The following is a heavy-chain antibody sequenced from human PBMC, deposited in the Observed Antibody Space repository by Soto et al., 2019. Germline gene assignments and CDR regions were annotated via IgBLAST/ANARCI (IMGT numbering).Heavy chain of an antibody. V-gene: IGHV3-48*02. CDR2: IRDGVGSI. CDR3: ARDHRYALDI. Sequence: EVQLVESGGGLVQSGGSLRLSCAASGFSFSDYSMNWVRQAPGKGLEWLAYIRDGVGSIKYADSVEGRFTISRDNAKNSLSLQMNSLRDEDTAVYYCARDHRYALDIWGQGTRVTVSS. CDR1: GFSFSDYS. J-gene: IGHJ3*02.